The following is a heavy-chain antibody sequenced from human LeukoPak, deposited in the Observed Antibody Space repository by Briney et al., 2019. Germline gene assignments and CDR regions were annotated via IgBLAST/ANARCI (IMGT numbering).Heavy chain of an antibody. CDR3: ARGHSSSWYWD. J-gene: IGHJ4*02. Sequence: GGSLRLSCAASGFTFDDYAMHWVRQAPGKGLEWVSGISWNSGSIGYADSVKGRFTISRDNAKNSLYLQMNSLRAEDTAVYYCARGHSSSWYWDWGQGTLVTVSS. D-gene: IGHD6-13*01. CDR2: ISWNSGSI. V-gene: IGHV3-9*01. CDR1: GFTFDDYA.